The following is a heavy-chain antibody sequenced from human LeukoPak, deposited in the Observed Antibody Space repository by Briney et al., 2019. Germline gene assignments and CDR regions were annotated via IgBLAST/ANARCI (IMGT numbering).Heavy chain of an antibody. J-gene: IGHJ4*02. Sequence: GASVKVSCKASGGTFSSYTISWVRQAPGQGLEWMGRIIPILGIANYAQKFQGRVTITADKSTSTAYMELSSLSSEDTAVYYCASSNGMVRGVKDYWGQGTLVTVSS. CDR1: GGTFSSYT. CDR2: IIPILGIA. D-gene: IGHD3-10*01. CDR3: ASSNGMVRGVKDY. V-gene: IGHV1-69*02.